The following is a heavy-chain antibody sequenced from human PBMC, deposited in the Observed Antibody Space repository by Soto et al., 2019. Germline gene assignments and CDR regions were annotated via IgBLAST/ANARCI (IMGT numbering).Heavy chain of an antibody. CDR3: ATSNWFDP. J-gene: IGHJ5*02. CDR1: GGSISSRGYY. Sequence: QLQLQESGPGLVKPSETLSLTCTVSGGSISSRGYYWGWIRQPPGKGLEWIGTIYYSGSTYYNPSLKSRVPISVDTSKNQFSLKLSSVTAADTAVYCCATSNWFDPWGQGTLVTVSS. V-gene: IGHV4-39*01. CDR2: IYYSGST.